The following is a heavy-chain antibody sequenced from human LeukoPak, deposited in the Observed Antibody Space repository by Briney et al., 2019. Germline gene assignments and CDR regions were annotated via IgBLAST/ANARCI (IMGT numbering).Heavy chain of an antibody. J-gene: IGHJ5*02. CDR3: ARDYGDYATFNNWFDP. CDR1: GYIFTSYY. D-gene: IGHD4-17*01. CDR2: INPSGGST. V-gene: IGHV1-46*01. Sequence: ASVKVSCKASGYIFTSYYMHWVRQAPGQGLEWMGMINPSGGSTSYAQKFQGRVTMTRDTSTSTVYMELSSLRSEDTAVYYCARDYGDYATFNNWFDPWGQGTLVTVSS.